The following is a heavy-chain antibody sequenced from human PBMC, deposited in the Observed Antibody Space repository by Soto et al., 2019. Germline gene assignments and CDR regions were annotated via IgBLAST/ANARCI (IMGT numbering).Heavy chain of an antibody. CDR3: ARSSPYIVVRKPTGNQDYYGMDV. CDR1: GGTFSNYT. J-gene: IGHJ6*02. D-gene: IGHD2-2*01. CDR2: IIPVFGTT. V-gene: IGHV1-69*01. Sequence: QVQLVQSGAEVKKPGSLVKVFCKASGGTFSNYTISWVRQAPGQGLEWMGGIIPVFGTTDYEQKFQGRVMITADGSTSTAYMKLSSLRSADTAVYYCARSSPYIVVRKPTGNQDYYGMDVWGQGTTVTVSS.